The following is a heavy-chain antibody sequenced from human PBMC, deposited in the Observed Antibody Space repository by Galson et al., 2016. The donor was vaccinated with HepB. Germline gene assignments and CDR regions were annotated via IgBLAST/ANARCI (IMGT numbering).Heavy chain of an antibody. D-gene: IGHD2-21*01. CDR2: IKQDGSEQ. J-gene: IGHJ2*01. V-gene: IGHV3-7*01. Sequence: SLRLSCAASGFTFTDHYMSWVRQAPGKGLEWVANIKQDGSEQNYVDSVRGLFTISRDSAKNTVFLQMHSLSAADTAVYYCARADCRGDCCTWSLDSWGRGTLVTVSS. CDR1: GFTFTDHY. CDR3: ARADCRGDCCTWSLDS.